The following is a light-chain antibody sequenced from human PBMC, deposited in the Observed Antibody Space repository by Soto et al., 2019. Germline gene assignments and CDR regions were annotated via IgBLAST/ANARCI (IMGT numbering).Light chain of an antibody. V-gene: IGLV2-23*02. J-gene: IGLJ1*01. CDR1: SSDVGGYKY. CDR2: EVS. Sequence: QSVLTQPASVSGSPGQSITISCTGTSSDVGGYKYVSWYQQHPGKAPKLMIYEVSYRPSGVSNRFSGSKSGNTASLTISGLQAEDEADYYCCSYAGSSTFLYVFGTGTKLTVL. CDR3: CSYAGSSTFLYV.